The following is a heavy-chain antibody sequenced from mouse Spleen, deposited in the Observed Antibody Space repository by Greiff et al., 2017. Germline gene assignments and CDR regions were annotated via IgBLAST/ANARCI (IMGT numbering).Heavy chain of an antibody. CDR3: ARQPDSSGYDYFDY. CDR2: IWSDGST. V-gene: IGHV2-6-1*01. Sequence: VKLVETGPGLVAPSQSLSITCTVSGFSLTSYGVHWVRQPPGKGLEWLVVIWSDGSTNYNSALKSRLSISKDNSKSQVYLKMNSLQTDDTAMYYCARQPDSSGYDYFDYWGQGTTLTVSS. D-gene: IGHD3-2*01. CDR1: GFSLTSYG. J-gene: IGHJ2*01.